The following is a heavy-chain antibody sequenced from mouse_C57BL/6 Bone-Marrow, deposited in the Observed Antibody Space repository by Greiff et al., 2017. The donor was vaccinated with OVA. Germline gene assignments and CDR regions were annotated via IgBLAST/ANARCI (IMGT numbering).Heavy chain of an antibody. J-gene: IGHJ3*01. CDR2: IDPSDSYT. CDR3: AREGGFVY. CDR1: GYTFTSYW. V-gene: IGHV1-50*01. Sequence: QVQLQQPGAELVKPGASVKLSCKASGYTFTSYWMQWVKQRPGQGLEWIGEIDPSDSYTNYNQKFKGKATLTVDTSSSTAYMQLSSLTSEDSAVSYCAREGGFVYCGQGTLVTVSA.